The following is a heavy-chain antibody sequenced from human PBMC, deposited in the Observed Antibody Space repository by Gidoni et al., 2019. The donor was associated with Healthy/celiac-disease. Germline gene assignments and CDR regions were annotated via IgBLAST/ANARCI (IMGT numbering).Heavy chain of an antibody. CDR3: ARVRRYSSSSYWYFDL. V-gene: IGHV4-59*01. D-gene: IGHD6-6*01. CDR2: IYYSGST. J-gene: IGHJ2*01. CDR1: GGSISSYY. Sequence: QVQLQESGPGLVKPSETLSLTCTVSGGSISSYYWSWIRQPPGKGLEWIGYIYYSGSTNYNPSLKSRVTISVDTSKNQFSLKLSSVTAADTAVYYCARVRRYSSSSYWYFDLWGRGTLVTVSS.